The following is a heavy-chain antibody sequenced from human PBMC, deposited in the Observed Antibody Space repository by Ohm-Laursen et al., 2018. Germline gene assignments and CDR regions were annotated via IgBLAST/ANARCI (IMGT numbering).Heavy chain of an antibody. J-gene: IGHJ3*02. CDR1: RFTVSTNY. D-gene: IGHD6-13*01. V-gene: IGHV3-66*01. CDR3: ARGPPAGAFDI. CDR2: IYSGGYT. Sequence: SLRLSCAASRFTVSTNYMSWVRQAPGKGLEWVSVIYSGGYTYYADSVKGRFTISRDNSKNTLYLQMNSLRAEDTAMYYCARGPPAGAFDIWGQGTMVIVSS.